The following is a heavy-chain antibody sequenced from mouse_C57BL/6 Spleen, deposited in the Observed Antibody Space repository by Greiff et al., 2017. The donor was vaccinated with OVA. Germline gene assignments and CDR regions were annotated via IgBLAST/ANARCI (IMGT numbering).Heavy chain of an antibody. CDR3: SRNDYYGSSYEDY. CDR2: IYPSDSET. D-gene: IGHD1-1*01. J-gene: IGHJ2*01. V-gene: IGHV1-61*01. Sequence: VQLQQPGAELVRPGSSVKLSCKASGYTFTSYWMDWVKQRPGQGLEWIGNIYPSDSETHYNQKFKDKATLTVDKSSSTAYMQLSSLTSEDSAVYDCSRNDYYGSSYEDYWGQGTTLTVSS. CDR1: GYTFTSYW.